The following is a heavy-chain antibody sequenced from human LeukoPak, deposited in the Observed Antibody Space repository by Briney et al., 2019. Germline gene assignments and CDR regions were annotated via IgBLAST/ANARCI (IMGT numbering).Heavy chain of an antibody. D-gene: IGHD2-2*01. CDR1: GFTFSNYG. J-gene: IGHJ4*02. V-gene: IGHV3-23*01. CDR3: AHGAMYQLDY. Sequence: PGGTLRLPCEASGFTFSNYGLSWVRQAPGKGLKWVAGISGSGDRTSYADSVKGRFTISGDNSKNTLFLQMNSLRAEDTAVYYCAHGAMYQLDYWGQGTLVTVSS. CDR2: ISGSGDRT.